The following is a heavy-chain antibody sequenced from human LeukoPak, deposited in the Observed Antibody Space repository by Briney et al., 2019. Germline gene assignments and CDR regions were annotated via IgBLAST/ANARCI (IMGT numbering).Heavy chain of an antibody. J-gene: IGHJ4*02. CDR1: GFTFSRHW. CDR3: AKDTNSGWSYFDY. D-gene: IGHD6-19*01. Sequence: PGGSLGLSCATSGFTFSRHWMSWVRQAPGKGPEWVVNIKQDGSERYYVHSVKGRFTISRDNAKNSLYLQMNSLRAEDTAVYYCAKDTNSGWSYFDYWGQGTLVTVSS. V-gene: IGHV3-7*01. CDR2: IKQDGSER.